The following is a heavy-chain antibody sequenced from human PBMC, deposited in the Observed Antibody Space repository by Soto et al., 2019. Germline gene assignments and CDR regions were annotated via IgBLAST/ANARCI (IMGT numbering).Heavy chain of an antibody. Sequence: QVQLVESGGGVVQPGRSLRLSCAASGFTFSSYGMHWVRQAPGKGLEWVAVIWYDGSNKYYADSVKGRFTISRDNSKNTLYLQMNSLRAEDTAVYYCARKGGLAARYYYYYYGMDVWGQGTTVTVSS. D-gene: IGHD6-6*01. CDR1: GFTFSSYG. J-gene: IGHJ6*02. CDR3: ARKGGLAARYYYYYYGMDV. V-gene: IGHV3-33*01. CDR2: IWYDGSNK.